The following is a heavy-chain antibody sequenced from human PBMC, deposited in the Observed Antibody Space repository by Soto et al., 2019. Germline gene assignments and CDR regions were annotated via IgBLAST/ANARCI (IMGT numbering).Heavy chain of an antibody. Sequence: QLQLQESGPGLVKPSETLSLTRTVSGGSISSSSYYWGWIRQPPGKGLEWIGSIYYSGSTYYNPSLKSRVTIAVDTSKNHFYLKLSSVTAADTAMYYCARILEPGYCSSTSCYDGGWFDTWGQGTLVTVSS. D-gene: IGHD2-2*01. J-gene: IGHJ5*02. CDR3: ARILEPGYCSSTSCYDGGWFDT. V-gene: IGHV4-39*02. CDR2: IYYSGST. CDR1: GGSISSSSYY.